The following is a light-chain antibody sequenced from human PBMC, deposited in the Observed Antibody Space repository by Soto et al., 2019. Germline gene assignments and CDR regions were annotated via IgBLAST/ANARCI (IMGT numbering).Light chain of an antibody. V-gene: IGLV2-23*01. CDR3: CSYAGSSTWV. CDR2: EGS. Sequence: QSALTQPGSVSGSPGQSITISCTGTSSDVGSYNLVSWYQQHPGKAPKLMIYEGSKRPSGVSNRFSGSKSGNTASLTISGLQAEDEADYYCCSYAGSSTWVFGGGTKVTVL. CDR1: SSDVGSYNL. J-gene: IGLJ3*02.